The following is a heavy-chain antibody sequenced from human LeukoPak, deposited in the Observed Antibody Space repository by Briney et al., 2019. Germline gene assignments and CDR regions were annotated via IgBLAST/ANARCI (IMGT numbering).Heavy chain of an antibody. CDR2: ISYDGSNK. V-gene: IGHV3-30-3*01. D-gene: IGHD1-26*01. CDR1: GFTFSSYA. J-gene: IGHJ4*02. CDR3: ARDTGELRLRYYFDY. Sequence: GGSLRLSCAASGFTFSSYAMHWVRQAPGKGLEWVAVISYDGSNKYYADSVKGRFTISRDNSKNTLYLQMNSLRAEDTAVYYRARDTGELRLRYYFDYWGQGTLVTVSS.